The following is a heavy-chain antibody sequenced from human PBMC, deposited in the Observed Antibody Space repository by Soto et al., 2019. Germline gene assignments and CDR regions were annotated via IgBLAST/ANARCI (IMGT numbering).Heavy chain of an antibody. CDR3: ARERPLSSCWHPGGFAY. Sequence: QVQLQESGPGLVKPSQTLSLTCTVSGGSISSGGYYWSWIRQHPGKGLEWIGYIYYSGSTYYNPYDKRRGNRSVDTPKTQSSLELSSVAAADTAVYYCARERPLSSCWHPGGFAYWGQGTLVTVSS. D-gene: IGHD6-13*01. J-gene: IGHJ4*02. V-gene: IGHV4-31*03. CDR1: GGSISSGGYY. CDR2: IYYSGST.